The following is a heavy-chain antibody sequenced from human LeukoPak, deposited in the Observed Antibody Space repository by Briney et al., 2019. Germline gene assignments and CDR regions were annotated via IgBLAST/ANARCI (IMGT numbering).Heavy chain of an antibody. J-gene: IGHJ4*02. CDR3: ARGVGVEGEYYFDY. D-gene: IGHD3-16*01. V-gene: IGHV3-21*04. CDR2: ISSSSSYI. CDR1: GFTFSSYS. Sequence: GGSLRLSCAASGFTFSSYSMNWVRQAPGKGLEWVSSISSSSSYIYYADSVKGRFTISRDNAKNSLYLQMNSLRAEDTALYYCARGVGVEGEYYFDYWGQGTLVTVSS.